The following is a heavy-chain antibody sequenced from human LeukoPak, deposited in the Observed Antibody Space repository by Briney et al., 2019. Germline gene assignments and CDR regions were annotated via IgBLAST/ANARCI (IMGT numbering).Heavy chain of an antibody. CDR2: ISSSGSTI. CDR1: GFTFSIYS. Sequence: QPGGSLRLSCAASGFTFSIYSMNWVRQAPGKGLEWVSYISSSGSTIYYADSVKGRFTISRDNAKNSLYLQMNSLRAEDTAVYYCASRSIAVAGHYWGQGTLVTVSS. J-gene: IGHJ4*02. CDR3: ASRSIAVAGHY. V-gene: IGHV3-48*04. D-gene: IGHD6-19*01.